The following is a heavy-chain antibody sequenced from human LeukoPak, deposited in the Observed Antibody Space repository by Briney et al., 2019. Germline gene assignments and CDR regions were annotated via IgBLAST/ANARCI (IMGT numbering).Heavy chain of an antibody. J-gene: IGHJ4*02. CDR3: ARDFGSGYSFVDY. V-gene: IGHV3-30*03. Sequence: GGSLRLSCAASGFTFSSYGMHWVRQAPGKGLEWVAVISYDGSYKYYADSVKGRFTISRDNSKNTLYLQMNSLRAEDTAVYYCARDFGSGYSFVDYWGQGTLVTVSS. CDR2: ISYDGSYK. D-gene: IGHD3-3*01. CDR1: GFTFSSYG.